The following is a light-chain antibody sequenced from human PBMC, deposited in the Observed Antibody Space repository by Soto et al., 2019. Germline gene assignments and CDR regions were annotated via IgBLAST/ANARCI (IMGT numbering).Light chain of an antibody. CDR3: QQSYSTPRT. J-gene: IGKJ1*01. CDR1: QSISSY. CDR2: AAS. V-gene: IGKV1-39*01. Sequence: DIQMTQSPSSLSASVGDRVTITCRASQSISSYLNWYQQNPGKAPKLLIYAASSLQSGVPSRFSGSGSGTDFTLPISSLQPEDFATYYCQQSYSTPRTFGQGTKVEIK.